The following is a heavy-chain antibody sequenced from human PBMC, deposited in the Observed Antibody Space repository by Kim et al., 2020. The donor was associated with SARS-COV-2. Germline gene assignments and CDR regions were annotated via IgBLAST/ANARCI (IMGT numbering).Heavy chain of an antibody. D-gene: IGHD4-17*01. J-gene: IGHJ4*02. V-gene: IGHV3-21*01. Sequence: MSYADSVKGRFTISRDNPKNSLYLQMNSLRAEDTAVYYCARKYGDYFDYWGQGTLVTVSS. CDR2: M. CDR3: ARKYGDYFDY.